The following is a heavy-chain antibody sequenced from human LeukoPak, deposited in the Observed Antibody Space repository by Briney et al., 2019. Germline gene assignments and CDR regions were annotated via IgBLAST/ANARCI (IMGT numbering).Heavy chain of an antibody. CDR2: ISVYNGNA. Sequence: ASVKVSCKTSGYTFSNYVITWVRQAPGQGLEWMGWISVYNGNAIYAQNLQGRVTMTTDTPTTTAYLELSSLRSDDTAIYYCARSGPQDWALDHWGRGTLVTVST. CDR3: ARSGPQDWALDH. D-gene: IGHD1-14*01. J-gene: IGHJ4*02. V-gene: IGHV1-18*01. CDR1: GYTFSNYV.